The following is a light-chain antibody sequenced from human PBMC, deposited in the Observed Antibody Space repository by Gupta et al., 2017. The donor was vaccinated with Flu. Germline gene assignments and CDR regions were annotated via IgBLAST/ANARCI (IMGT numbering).Light chain of an antibody. V-gene: IGKV4-1*01. Sequence: GSLGERATINCKSSQSVLYTSNNKNYLAWYQQKPRQPPKLLIYWASTRESGVPDRFSGSGSGTDFTLTISGLQAEDVAVYYCQQYYSTPFTFGHGTKVDIK. CDR2: WAS. CDR1: QSVLYTSNNKNY. J-gene: IGKJ3*01. CDR3: QQYYSTPFT.